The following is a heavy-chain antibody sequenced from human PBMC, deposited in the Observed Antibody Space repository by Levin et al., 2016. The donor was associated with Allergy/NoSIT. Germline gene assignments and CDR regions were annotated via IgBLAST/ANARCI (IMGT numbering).Heavy chain of an antibody. D-gene: IGHD3-22*01. CDR2: ISSNGGST. V-gene: IGHV3-64*02. J-gene: IGHJ4*02. Sequence: WIRQPPGKGLEYVSAISSNGGSTYYADSVKGRFTISRDNSRTTLYLQMGSLRPEDMAIYYCARIGGCGFYDYWGQGTLVTVSS. CDR3: ARIGGCGFYDY.